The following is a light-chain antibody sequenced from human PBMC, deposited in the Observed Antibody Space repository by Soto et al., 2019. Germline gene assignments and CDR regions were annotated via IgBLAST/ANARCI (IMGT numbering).Light chain of an antibody. CDR3: QQYGSSPLT. CDR2: GTS. CDR1: QSVASTY. J-gene: IGKJ4*01. Sequence: EIVLTQSPGTLSLSPGERATLSCRASQSVASTYLGWYQHKRGQAPRLLIYGTSIRATGIPDRFVGSGSGTDFTLTITRLEPEDLAVYYCQQYGSSPLTFGGGTKVQIK. V-gene: IGKV3-20*01.